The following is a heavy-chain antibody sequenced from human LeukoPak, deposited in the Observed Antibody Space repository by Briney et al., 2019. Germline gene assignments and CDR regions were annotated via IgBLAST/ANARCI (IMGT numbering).Heavy chain of an antibody. Sequence: SETLSLTCTVSGGSISSSSYFWSWIRQPPGKGLEWIGEINHSGSTNYNPSLKSRVTISVDTSKNQFSLKLSSVTAADTAVYYCASSGRPWPSRTYSSGWYFPFDYWGQGTLVTVSS. D-gene: IGHD6-19*01. CDR3: ASSGRPWPSRTYSSGWYFPFDY. CDR1: GGSISSSSYF. V-gene: IGHV4-39*07. CDR2: INHSGST. J-gene: IGHJ4*02.